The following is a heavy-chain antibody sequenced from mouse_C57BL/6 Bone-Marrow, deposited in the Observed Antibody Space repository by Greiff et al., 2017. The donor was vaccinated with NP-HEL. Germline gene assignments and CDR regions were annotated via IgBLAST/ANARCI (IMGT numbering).Heavy chain of an antibody. D-gene: IGHD3-3*01. Sequence: EVQVVESGAELVRPGASVKLSCTASGFNIKDDYMHWVKQRPEQGLEWIGWIDPENGDTEYASKFQGKATITADTSSNTAYLQLSSLTSEDTAVYYCTTGLWFAYWGQGTLVTVSA. V-gene: IGHV14-4*01. CDR2: IDPENGDT. CDR1: GFNIKDDY. J-gene: IGHJ3*01. CDR3: TTGLWFAY.